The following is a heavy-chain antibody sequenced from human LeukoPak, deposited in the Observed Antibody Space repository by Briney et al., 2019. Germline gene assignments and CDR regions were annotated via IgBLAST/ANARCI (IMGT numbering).Heavy chain of an antibody. CDR2: INPNSGGT. CDR1: GYTFTGYY. V-gene: IGHV1-2*02. CDR3: ARARTKFSSALMGDY. Sequence: GASVKVSCKASGYTFTGYYMHWVRQAPGQGLEWMGWINPNSGGTNYAQKFQGRVTMTRDTSISTAYMELSRLRSDDTAVYYCARARTKFSSALMGDYWGQGTLVTVSS. D-gene: IGHD3-22*01. J-gene: IGHJ4*02.